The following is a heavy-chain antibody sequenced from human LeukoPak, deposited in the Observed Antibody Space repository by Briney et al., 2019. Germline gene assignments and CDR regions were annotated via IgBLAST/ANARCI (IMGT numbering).Heavy chain of an antibody. CDR1: GFTFSSYA. CDR3: ARDQHSSGWYYFDY. J-gene: IGHJ4*02. Sequence: PGGSLRLSCAASGFTFSSYAMHWVRQALGKGLEWVAVISYDESNKYYADSVKGRFTISRDNSKNTLYLQMNSLRAEDTAVYYCARDQHSSGWYYFDYWGQGTLVTVSS. V-gene: IGHV3-30-3*01. CDR2: ISYDESNK. D-gene: IGHD6-19*01.